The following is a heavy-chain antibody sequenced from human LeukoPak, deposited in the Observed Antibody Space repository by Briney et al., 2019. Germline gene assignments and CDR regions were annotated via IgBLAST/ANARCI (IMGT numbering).Heavy chain of an antibody. Sequence: GGSLRLSCAASGFTFSSYGMSWVRQAPGKGLEWVSVISGSGGSTYYADSVKGRFTISRDNSKNTLYLQMNSLRAEDTAVYYRTSGDYYDSSGYPDWGQGTLVTVSS. CDR1: GFTFSSYG. V-gene: IGHV3-23*01. CDR3: TSGDYYDSSGYPD. D-gene: IGHD3-22*01. J-gene: IGHJ4*02. CDR2: ISGSGGST.